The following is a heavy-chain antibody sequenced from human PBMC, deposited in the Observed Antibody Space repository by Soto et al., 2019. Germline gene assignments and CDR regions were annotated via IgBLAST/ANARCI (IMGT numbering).Heavy chain of an antibody. J-gene: IGHJ6*02. CDR1: GGTFSSYA. CDR3: ARVLGCSSTSCYVRGMDV. V-gene: IGHV1-69*13. Sequence: SVKVSCKASGGTFSSYAISWVRQAPGQGLEWMGGIIPIFGTANYAQKFQGRVTITADESTSTAYMAQSSLRSEDTAVYYCARVLGCSSTSCYVRGMDVWGQGTTVTVSS. D-gene: IGHD2-2*01. CDR2: IIPIFGTA.